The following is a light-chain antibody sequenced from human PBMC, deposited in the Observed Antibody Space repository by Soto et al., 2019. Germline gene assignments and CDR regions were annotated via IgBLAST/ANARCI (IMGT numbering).Light chain of an antibody. CDR3: QQRSNWPIT. CDR2: DAS. Sequence: EIVMTQSPATLSVSPGERATRSSRASQSVSSNLAWYQQKPGQAPRLLIYDASNRATGIPARFSGSGSGTDFTLTISSLEPEDFAVYYCQQRSNWPITFGQGTRLEI. J-gene: IGKJ5*01. CDR1: QSVSSN. V-gene: IGKV3-11*01.